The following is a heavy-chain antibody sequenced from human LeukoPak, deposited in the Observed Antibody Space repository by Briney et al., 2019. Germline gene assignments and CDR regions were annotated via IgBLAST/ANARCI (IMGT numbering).Heavy chain of an antibody. J-gene: IGHJ5*02. Sequence: GGSLRLPCAASGFTFDDYAMHWVRQAPGKGLEWVSGISWNSGSIGYADSVKGRFTISRDNAKNSLYLQMNSLRAEDTALYYCAKAATVTSNWFDPWGQGTLVTVSS. CDR1: GFTFDDYA. D-gene: IGHD4-17*01. V-gene: IGHV3-9*01. CDR2: ISWNSGSI. CDR3: AKAATVTSNWFDP.